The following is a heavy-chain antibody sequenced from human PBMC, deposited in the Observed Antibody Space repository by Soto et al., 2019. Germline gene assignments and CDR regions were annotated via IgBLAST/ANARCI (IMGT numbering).Heavy chain of an antibody. J-gene: IGHJ4*02. D-gene: IGHD4-17*01. Sequence: EVQVVESGGGLTQPGGSLRLSCAVSGFTVSKNHVTWVRQATGKGLQWVSVIFNDGSTYYADSVKGRFVVSRDSSKNTVFLQMNSLGAEDTAVYYCAGYGGNSVWGQGTLVTVSS. V-gene: IGHV3-53*01. CDR1: GFTVSKNH. CDR2: IFNDGST. CDR3: AGYGGNSV.